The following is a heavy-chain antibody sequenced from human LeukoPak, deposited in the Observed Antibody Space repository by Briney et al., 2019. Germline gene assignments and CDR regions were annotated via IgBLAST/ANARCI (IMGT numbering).Heavy chain of an antibody. CDR3: ARANYDGSDY. V-gene: IGHV4-4*07. D-gene: IGHD3-22*01. CDR1: GGSISSYY. J-gene: IGHJ4*02. Sequence: SETLSLTCTVSGGSISSYYWSWIRQPPGKGLEWIGRIYTSGTTNYNPSLKSRVTMSVDTSKNQFSLKMRSVTAADTAVYYCARANYDGSDYWGQGTLVTVSS. CDR2: IYTSGTT.